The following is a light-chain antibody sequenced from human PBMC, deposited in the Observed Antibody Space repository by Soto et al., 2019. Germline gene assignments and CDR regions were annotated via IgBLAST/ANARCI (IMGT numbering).Light chain of an antibody. CDR2: DVS. Sequence: QSALTQPASVSGSPGQSITISCTGTSSDVGGYKYVSWYQQHPGKAPKLMIYDVSNRPSGVSHRFSGSKSGNTASLTISGVQSEDEGAYYCTSYTSSTSVVFGGGTKLTVL. J-gene: IGLJ2*01. V-gene: IGLV2-14*03. CDR1: SSDVGGYKY. CDR3: TSYTSSTSVV.